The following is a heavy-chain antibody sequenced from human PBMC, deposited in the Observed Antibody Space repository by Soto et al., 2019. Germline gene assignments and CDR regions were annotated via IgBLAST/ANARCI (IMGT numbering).Heavy chain of an antibody. J-gene: IGHJ4*02. Sequence: QVQLVQSGAEVKKPGSSVKVSCKASGGIFSNFAFIWMRQAPGQGLEWMGGIIPTLGTPHYAQKFLGRVTITADESTRTVYMEMSSLTVEDTAVYYCARVGLGAYDYWGQGTLVIVSS. CDR1: GGIFSNFA. CDR2: IIPTLGTP. CDR3: ARVGLGAYDY. V-gene: IGHV1-69*01. D-gene: IGHD6-19*01.